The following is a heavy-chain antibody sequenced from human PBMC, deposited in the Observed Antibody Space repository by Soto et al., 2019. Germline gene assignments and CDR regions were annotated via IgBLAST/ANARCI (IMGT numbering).Heavy chain of an antibody. V-gene: IGHV5-51*01. CDR3: ATRYCESQNCYGKAFDV. D-gene: IGHD2-2*01. J-gene: IGHJ3*01. CDR2: IYPGDSET. CDR1: GYNFTGYTFSNFW. Sequence: GESLKISCKGSGYNFTGYTFSNFWIGWVRQMPGKRLEWMGIIYPGDSETKYSPSFQGQITISADKAISTAYLQWSSLKASDTAMYYCATRYCESQNCYGKAFDVWGQGTMVTVSS.